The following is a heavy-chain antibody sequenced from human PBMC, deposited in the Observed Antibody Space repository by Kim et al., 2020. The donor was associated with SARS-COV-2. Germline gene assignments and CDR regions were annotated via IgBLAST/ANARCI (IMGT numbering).Heavy chain of an antibody. Sequence: SETLSLTCAVYGGSFSGYYWSWIRQPPGKGLEWIGEINHSGSTNYNPSLKSRVTISVDTSKNQFSLKLSSVTAADTAVYYCASLLRSTPYYYYGMDVWGQGTTVTVSS. CDR3: ASLLRSTPYYYYGMDV. D-gene: IGHD4-17*01. CDR2: INHSGST. CDR1: GGSFSGYY. J-gene: IGHJ6*02. V-gene: IGHV4-34*01.